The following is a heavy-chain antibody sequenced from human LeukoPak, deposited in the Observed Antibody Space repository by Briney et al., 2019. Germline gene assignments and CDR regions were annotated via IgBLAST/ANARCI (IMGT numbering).Heavy chain of an antibody. CDR1: GFPFSAYE. Sequence: PGGSLRLSCLASGFPFSAYEMKWVRQAPGRGREWVSYISGSDTTTYYADSVRRHFTIFRDNAKNSLYLQMNSLRAEHTALYYCTTLGYHLYSWGEGTLVTVSS. J-gene: IGHJ4*02. D-gene: IGHD3-22*01. CDR3: TTLGYHLYS. CDR2: ISGSDTTT. V-gene: IGHV3-48*03.